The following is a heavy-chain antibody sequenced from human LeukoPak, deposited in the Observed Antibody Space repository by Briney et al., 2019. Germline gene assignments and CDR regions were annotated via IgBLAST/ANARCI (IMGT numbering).Heavy chain of an antibody. D-gene: IGHD1-26*01. V-gene: IGHV4-4*02. J-gene: IGHJ5*02. CDR1: GGSISSSNW. CDR3: ARVSGSYYGWFDP. Sequence: PSETLSLTCAVSGGSISSSNWWSWVRQPPGKGLEWIGEIYHSGSTNYNPSLKSRVTISVDKSKNQFSLKLSSVTAADTAVYYCARVSGSYYGWFDPWGQGTLVTVSS. CDR2: IYHSGST.